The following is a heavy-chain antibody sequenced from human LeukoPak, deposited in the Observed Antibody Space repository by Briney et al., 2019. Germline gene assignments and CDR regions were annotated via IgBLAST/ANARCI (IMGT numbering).Heavy chain of an antibody. J-gene: IGHJ4*02. CDR3: ARGVVAALFDY. Sequence: PSETLSLTCTVSGGSISSYYWSWIRQPPGKGLEWIGYIYYSGGTNYNPSLKSRVTISVDTSKNQFSLKLSSVTAADTAVYYCARGVVAALFDYWGQGTLVTVSS. CDR2: IYYSGGT. D-gene: IGHD2-15*01. V-gene: IGHV4-59*01. CDR1: GGSISSYY.